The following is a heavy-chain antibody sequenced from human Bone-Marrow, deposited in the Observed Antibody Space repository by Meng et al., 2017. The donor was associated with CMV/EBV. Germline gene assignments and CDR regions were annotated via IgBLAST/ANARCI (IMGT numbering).Heavy chain of an antibody. D-gene: IGHD3-22*01. J-gene: IGHJ4*02. V-gene: IGHV4-4*07. CDR2: ITTSGGT. CDR1: GGSMSVHH. CDR3: ARESRGFPLDY. Sequence: VQLQESGPGLVSPSATVSLTCIGSGGSMSVHHWGWIRHHAGKGLEWLGRITTSGGTDYNPSLKSRVTVSIDTSKNQFSLILSSVTAADTAVYYCARESRGFPLDYWGQGTLVTVSS.